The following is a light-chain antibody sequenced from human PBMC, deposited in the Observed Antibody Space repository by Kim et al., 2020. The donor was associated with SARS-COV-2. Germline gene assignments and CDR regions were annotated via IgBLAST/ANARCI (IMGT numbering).Light chain of an antibody. CDR3: QQYYSYPGVT. Sequence: AIRITQSPSSLSASTGDRVTITCRASQGISSYLAWYQQKPGKAPKLLIYAASTLQSGVPSRFSGSGSGTDFTLTISCLQSEDFATSYCQQYYSYPGVTFGQGTRLEIK. V-gene: IGKV1-8*01. J-gene: IGKJ5*01. CDR2: AAS. CDR1: QGISSY.